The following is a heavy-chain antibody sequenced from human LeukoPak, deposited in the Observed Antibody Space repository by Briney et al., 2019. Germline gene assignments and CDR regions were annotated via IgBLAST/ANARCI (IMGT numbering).Heavy chain of an antibody. V-gene: IGHV4-31*03. Sequence: PSETLSLTCTLSGGSISSGGYYWSWIRQHPGKGLEWIGYIYYSGSTYYNPSLKSRVTISVDTSKNQFSLKLSSVTAADTAVYYCARVYDFWSGYPLNWFDPWGQGTLVTVSS. CDR3: ARVYDFWSGYPLNWFDP. D-gene: IGHD3-3*01. CDR1: GGSISSGGYY. CDR2: IYYSGST. J-gene: IGHJ5*02.